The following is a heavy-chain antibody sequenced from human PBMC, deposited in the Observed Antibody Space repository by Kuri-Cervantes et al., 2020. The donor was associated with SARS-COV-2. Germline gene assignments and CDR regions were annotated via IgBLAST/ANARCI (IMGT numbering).Heavy chain of an antibody. Sequence: GESLKISCAASGFTFSSYWMSWVRQAPGKGLEWVANIKKDGSEKYYVDSVKGRFTISRDNAKNSLYLQMNSLRAEDTAVYYCARGYYEGITGKYSFDYWGQGTLVTVSS. V-gene: IGHV3-7*05. J-gene: IGHJ4*02. CDR3: ARGYYEGITGKYSFDY. D-gene: IGHD1-20*01. CDR2: IKKDGSEK. CDR1: GFTFSSYW.